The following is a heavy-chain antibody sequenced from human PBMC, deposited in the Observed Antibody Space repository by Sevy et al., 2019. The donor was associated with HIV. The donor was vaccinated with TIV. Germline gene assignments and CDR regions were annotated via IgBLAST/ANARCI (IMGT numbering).Heavy chain of an antibody. CDR2: ISYDGSNK. V-gene: IGHV3-30-3*01. CDR1: GFTFSSYS. CDR3: ALERLSSDVAEYFQN. D-gene: IGHD1-1*01. J-gene: IGHJ1*01. Sequence: GGSLRLSCATSGFTFSSYSMHWVRQAPGKGLEWAATISYDGSNKHYADSVKRRFTISRDNFKNSLSLQMNSLSAEDTAMYYCALERLSSDVAEYFQNWGQGTLVTVSS.